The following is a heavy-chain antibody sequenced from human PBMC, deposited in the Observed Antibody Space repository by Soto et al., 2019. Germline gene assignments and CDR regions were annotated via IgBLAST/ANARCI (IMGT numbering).Heavy chain of an antibody. J-gene: IGHJ4*02. V-gene: IGHV3-33*01. D-gene: IGHD1-26*01. Sequence: GGSLRLSCAASGVIFSNFGMHWVRQAPGKGLEWVGIIWHDGSNKYYADSVEGRVTISRDNSKNTVYLQMNSLRGEDTGIYYCAGFYVAAGAAPLEYWGQGTLVTVS. CDR1: GVIFSNFG. CDR2: IWHDGSNK. CDR3: AGFYVAAGAAPLEY.